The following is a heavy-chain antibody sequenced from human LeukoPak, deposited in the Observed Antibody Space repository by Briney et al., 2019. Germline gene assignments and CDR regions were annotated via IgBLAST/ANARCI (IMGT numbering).Heavy chain of an antibody. CDR1: GYTFTSYY. J-gene: IGHJ6*03. CDR2: INPSGGST. Sequence: GASVKVSCKASGYTFTSYYMHWVRQAPGQGLEWMGIINPSGGSTSYAQKFQGRVTMTRDTSTSTVYMELSSLRSEDTAVYYCARDPGITMVQGAIYYYYYYYMDVWGKGTTVTVSS. D-gene: IGHD3-10*01. V-gene: IGHV1-46*01. CDR3: ARDPGITMVQGAIYYYYYYYMDV.